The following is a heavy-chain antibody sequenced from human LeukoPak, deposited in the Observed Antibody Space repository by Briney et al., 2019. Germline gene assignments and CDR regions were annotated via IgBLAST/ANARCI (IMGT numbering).Heavy chain of an antibody. CDR3: ARDRRLSLWFRELDRAFDI. CDR1: GGSIRSYY. V-gene: IGHV4-4*07. J-gene: IGHJ3*02. CDR2: IYTSGST. Sequence: SETLSLSCTVSGGSIRSYYWSWIRQPAGKGLEWIGRIYTSGSTNYNPSLKSRVTMSVDTSKNQFSLKLSSVTAADTAVYYCARDRRLSLWFRELDRAFDIWGQGTMVTVSS. D-gene: IGHD3-10*01.